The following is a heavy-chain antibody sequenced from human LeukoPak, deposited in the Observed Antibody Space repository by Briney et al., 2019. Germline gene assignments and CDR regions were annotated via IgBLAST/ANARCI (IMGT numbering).Heavy chain of an antibody. CDR2: MNPNSGNT. D-gene: IGHD5-24*01. Sequence: GASVKVSCKASGYTFTSYDINWVRQATGQGLEWVGWMNPNSGNTGYAQKLQGRVTMTTDTSTSTAYMELRSLRSDDTAVYYRARGDGYNYKYWGQGTLVTVSS. V-gene: IGHV1-8*01. CDR3: ARGDGYNYKY. CDR1: GYTFTSYD. J-gene: IGHJ4*02.